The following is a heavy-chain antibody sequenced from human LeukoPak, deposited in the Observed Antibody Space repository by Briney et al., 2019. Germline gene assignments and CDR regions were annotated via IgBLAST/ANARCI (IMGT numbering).Heavy chain of an antibody. CDR3: TREMDDILTGYGLDY. J-gene: IGHJ4*02. CDR1: GFTFSSYS. Sequence: PGGSLRLSCAASGFTFSSYSMSWVRQAPGKGLEWVSSISSTGSSIFYADSVKGRFTISRDNAKNSLYLQMNSLRAEDTAVSYCTREMDDILTGYGLDYWGQGTLVTVSS. V-gene: IGHV3-21*01. CDR2: ISSTGSSI. D-gene: IGHD3-9*01.